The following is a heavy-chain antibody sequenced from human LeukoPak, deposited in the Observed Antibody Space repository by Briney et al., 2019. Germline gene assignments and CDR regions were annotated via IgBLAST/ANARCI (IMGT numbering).Heavy chain of an antibody. CDR3: ARGSGYGEY. CDR2: INYDGSQR. CDR1: GFTFSSYW. Sequence: GGSLRLSCAASGFTFSSYWMSWVRQAPGKGLEWVANINYDGSQRNYADSVKGRFAISRDDAKKSLYLQMNSLRVEDTAVYYCARGSGYGEYWGQGTLVTVSS. D-gene: IGHD3-10*01. J-gene: IGHJ4*02. V-gene: IGHV3-7*03.